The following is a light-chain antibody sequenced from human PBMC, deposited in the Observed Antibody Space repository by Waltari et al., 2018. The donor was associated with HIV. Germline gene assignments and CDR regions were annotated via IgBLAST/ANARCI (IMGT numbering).Light chain of an antibody. Sequence: DIQMTQSPSSLSATVGDRVTITCRASQNINTYLNWFQQRPWKAPQLLIYAASGLQGGVPSRFSGSGSGTDFTLTISNLQPDDFATYYCQQTYNTPLTFGGGTQVEIK. CDR3: QQTYNTPLT. CDR1: QNINTY. V-gene: IGKV1-39*01. J-gene: IGKJ4*01. CDR2: AAS.